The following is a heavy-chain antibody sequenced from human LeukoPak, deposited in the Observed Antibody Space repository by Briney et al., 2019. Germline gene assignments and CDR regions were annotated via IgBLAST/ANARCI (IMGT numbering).Heavy chain of an antibody. V-gene: IGHV4-39*01. CDR2: ICYSGRP. J-gene: IGHJ3*02. CDR3: ARLLEDVDAFDI. D-gene: IGHD2/OR15-2a*01. CDR1: GGSISSSSYY. Sequence: SETLSLTCTVSGGSISSSSYYWGWLRQPPGKGLVWIGSICYSGRPYYNPALKSRVTISVDTSKNQSSLKLSSVTAADTAVYYCARLLEDVDAFDIWGQGTMVTVSS.